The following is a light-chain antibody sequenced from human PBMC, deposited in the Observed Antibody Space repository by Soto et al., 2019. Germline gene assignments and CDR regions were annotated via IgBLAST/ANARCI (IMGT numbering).Light chain of an antibody. Sequence: DIQMTQSPSTLSASVGDRVTITCRASQTISTWLAWYQQKPGKAPKLLIYKASTLQTGVPSRFSGSAFGTEFTLTINSLQADDFATYYCQQYHTYPWTIGQGTKVEIK. V-gene: IGKV1-5*03. CDR2: KAS. CDR3: QQYHTYPWT. CDR1: QTISTW. J-gene: IGKJ1*01.